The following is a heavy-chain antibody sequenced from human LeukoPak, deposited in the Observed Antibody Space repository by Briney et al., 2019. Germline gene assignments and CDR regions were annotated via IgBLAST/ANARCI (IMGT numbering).Heavy chain of an antibody. CDR1: GFTFSSYS. CDR3: ARAPSYGRRQLTSSDY. CDR2: ISSSSSYI. J-gene: IGHJ4*02. V-gene: IGHV3-21*01. D-gene: IGHD3-16*01. Sequence: GGSLRLSCAASGFTFSSYSMNWVRQAPGKGLEWVSSISSSSSYIHYADSVKGRFTISRDNAKNPLYLQMNSLRAEDTAVYYCARAPSYGRRQLTSSDYWGQGTLVTVSS.